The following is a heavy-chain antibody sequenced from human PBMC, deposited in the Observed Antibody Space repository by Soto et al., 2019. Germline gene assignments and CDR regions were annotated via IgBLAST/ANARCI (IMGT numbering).Heavy chain of an antibody. J-gene: IGHJ5*02. Sequence: QVRLVQSGAALKRPGSSVKVSCRVSGDSDGIYNIAWVRQAPGQGLEWLGGIVPLIGTTDYSQRFRGRVTITADESTGTAYLELHSLKSEDTAVYYCAGRAMAVTWLDPWGQGTPVIVSA. D-gene: IGHD6-19*01. V-gene: IGHV1-69*01. CDR2: IVPLIGTT. CDR1: GDSDGIYN. CDR3: AGRAMAVTWLDP.